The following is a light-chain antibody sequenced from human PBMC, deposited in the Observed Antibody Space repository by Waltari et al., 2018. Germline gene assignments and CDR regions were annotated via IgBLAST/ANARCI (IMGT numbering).Light chain of an antibody. V-gene: IGLV4-69*01. CDR3: QTGGHGTWV. J-gene: IGLJ3*02. Sequence: QLVVTQSSSASASLGASVKLTCTLDSGHSNNIIAWLQQQPEKGPRYLMQINSDGSHSKGDEIPDRFSGSSSGAERYLTISNLQSEDEGDYYCQTGGHGTWVFGGGTKLTVL. CDR1: SGHSNNI. CDR2: INSDGSH.